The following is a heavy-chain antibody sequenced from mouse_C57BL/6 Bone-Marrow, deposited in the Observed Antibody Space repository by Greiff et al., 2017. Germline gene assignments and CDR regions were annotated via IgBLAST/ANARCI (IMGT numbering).Heavy chain of an antibody. CDR1: GYTFTNYW. CDR3: ARRWALLSPYAIDY. CDR2: IYPGGGYT. J-gene: IGHJ4*01. Sequence: VQLQQSGAELVRPGTSVKMSCKASGYTFTNYWIGWAKQRPGHGLEWIGDIYPGGGYTNYNEKFKGKATLTADKSSSTAYMQFSSLTSYDPAIYYCARRWALLSPYAIDYWGQGTSVTVSS. V-gene: IGHV1-63*01. D-gene: IGHD2-3*01.